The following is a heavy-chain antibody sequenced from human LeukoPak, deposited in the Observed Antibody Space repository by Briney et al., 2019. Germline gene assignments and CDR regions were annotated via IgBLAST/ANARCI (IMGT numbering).Heavy chain of an antibody. Sequence: GGSLRLSCAAYGFTVSSNYMSWVRQAPGKGLEWVSVIYSGGSTYYADSVKGRFAISRDNSKNTLYLQMNSLRAEDTAVYYCASALYSGYDFGYWGQGTLVTVSS. J-gene: IGHJ4*02. D-gene: IGHD5-12*01. CDR2: IYSGGST. CDR1: GFTVSSNY. V-gene: IGHV3-66*01. CDR3: ASALYSGYDFGY.